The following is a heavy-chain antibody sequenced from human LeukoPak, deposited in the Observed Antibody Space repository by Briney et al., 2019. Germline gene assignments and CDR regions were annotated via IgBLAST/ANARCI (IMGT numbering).Heavy chain of an antibody. V-gene: IGHV3-23*01. CDR1: GFTFSSYA. J-gene: IGHJ4*02. Sequence: GGSLRLSCAASGFTFSSYAMGWVRQAPGKGLEWVSAISGSGGSTYYADSVKGRFTISRDNSKNTLYLQMNSLRAEDTAVYYCAKGKPDGIAAALDYWGQGTLVTVSS. CDR3: AKGKPDGIAAALDY. CDR2: ISGSGGST. D-gene: IGHD6-13*01.